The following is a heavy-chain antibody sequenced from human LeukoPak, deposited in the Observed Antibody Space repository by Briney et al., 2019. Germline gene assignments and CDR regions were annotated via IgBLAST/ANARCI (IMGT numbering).Heavy chain of an antibody. CDR3: ARDQTLMNIVATSLETFDI. J-gene: IGHJ3*02. V-gene: IGHV1-18*01. Sequence: ASVKVSCKASGYTFTSYDINWVRQAPGQGLEWMGWISTSTGSTNYAQKLQGRVTMTTDTSTSTAYMELRSLRSDDTAVYYCARDQTLMNIVATSLETFDIWGQGTMVSVSS. CDR1: GYTFTSYD. D-gene: IGHD5-12*01. CDR2: ISTSTGST.